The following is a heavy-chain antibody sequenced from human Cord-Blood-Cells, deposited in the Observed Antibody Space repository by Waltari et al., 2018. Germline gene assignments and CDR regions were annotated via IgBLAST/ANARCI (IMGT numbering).Heavy chain of an antibody. Sequence: EVQLLESGGGLVQPGGSLRLSCAASGFTFGRYALGWVGQAPGKGLEWVSAISGSGGSTYYADSVKGRFTISRDNSKNTLYLQMNSLRAEDTAVYYCAKDRIPSIAARLAFDIWGQGTMVTVSS. J-gene: IGHJ3*02. CDR2: ISGSGGST. D-gene: IGHD6-6*01. CDR3: AKDRIPSIAARLAFDI. V-gene: IGHV3-23*01. CDR1: GFTFGRYA.